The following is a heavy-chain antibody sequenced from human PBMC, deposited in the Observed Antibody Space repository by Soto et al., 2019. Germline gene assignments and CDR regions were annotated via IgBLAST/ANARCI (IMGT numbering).Heavy chain of an antibody. CDR1: GGSISSYY. J-gene: IGHJ3*02. Sequence: PSETLSLTCTVSGGSISSYYWSWIRQPPGKGLEWIGYIYYSGSANYNPSLKSRVTISVDTSKNQFSLKLSSVTAADTAVFYCARETIRSYGDYEYAFDIWGQGTMVTVSS. CDR2: IYYSGSA. V-gene: IGHV4-59*01. CDR3: ARETIRSYGDYEYAFDI. D-gene: IGHD4-17*01.